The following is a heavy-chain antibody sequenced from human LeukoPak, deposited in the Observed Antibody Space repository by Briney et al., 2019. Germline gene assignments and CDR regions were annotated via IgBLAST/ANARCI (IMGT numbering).Heavy chain of an antibody. CDR1: GGSISSGSYY. CDR2: IYTSGST. D-gene: IGHD5-12*01. J-gene: IGHJ6*03. V-gene: IGHV4-61*02. Sequence: PSETLSLTCTVSGGSISSGSYYWSWIRQPAGKGLEWIGRIYTSGSTNYNPSLKSRVTISVDTSKNQFSLKLSSVTAADTAVYYCARGGRGTDLKNYYYYYMDVWGKGTTVTISS. CDR3: ARGGRGTDLKNYYYYYMDV.